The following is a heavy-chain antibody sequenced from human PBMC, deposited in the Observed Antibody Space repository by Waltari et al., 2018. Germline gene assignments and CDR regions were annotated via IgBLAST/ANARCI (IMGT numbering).Heavy chain of an antibody. CDR2: IIPIFGTA. J-gene: IGHJ6*03. Sequence: QVQLVQSGAEVKKPGSSVKVSCKASGGTFSCYAISWFRQAPGQGLAWMGGIIPIFGTANYAQKFQGRVTITTDESTSTAYMELSSLRSEDTAVYYCARDRITTPDYYYYYYMDVWGKGTTVTVSS. V-gene: IGHV1-69*05. CDR1: GGTFSCYA. CDR3: ARDRITTPDYYYYYYMDV. D-gene: IGHD3-10*01.